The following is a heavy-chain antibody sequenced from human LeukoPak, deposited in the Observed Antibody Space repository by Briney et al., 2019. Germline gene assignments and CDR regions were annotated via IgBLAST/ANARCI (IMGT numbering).Heavy chain of an antibody. Sequence: PSETLSLTCTVSGGSISTYYWSWIRQPAGKGLEWIGRIYSGGSPNYNPSLKSRVSMSDDTSKNQFSLKLSSVTAADTAVYYCAREWGSIDYWGQGTLVTVSS. J-gene: IGHJ4*02. CDR1: GGSISTYY. D-gene: IGHD3-16*01. CDR3: AREWGSIDY. CDR2: IYSGGSP. V-gene: IGHV4-4*07.